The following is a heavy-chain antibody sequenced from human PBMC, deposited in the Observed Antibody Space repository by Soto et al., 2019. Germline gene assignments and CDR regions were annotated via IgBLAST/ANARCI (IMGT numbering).Heavy chain of an antibody. CDR3: ARDNREGDYYDSSGYYDY. V-gene: IGHV3-21*01. CDR2: ISSSSSYI. Sequence: GWSLRLSCAASGFTFSSYSMNWVRQAPGKGLEWVSSISSSSSYIYYADSVKGRFTISRDNAKNSLYLQMNSLRAEDTAVYYCARDNREGDYYDSSGYYDYWGQGTLVTVSS. D-gene: IGHD3-22*01. J-gene: IGHJ4*02. CDR1: GFTFSSYS.